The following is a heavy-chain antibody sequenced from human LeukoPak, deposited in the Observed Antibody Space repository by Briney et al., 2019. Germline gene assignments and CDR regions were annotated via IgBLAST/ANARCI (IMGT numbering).Heavy chain of an antibody. Sequence: SETLSLTCAVYGGSFSGYYWSWIRQPPGKGLEWIGEINHSGSTNYNPSLKSRVTISVDTSKNQFSLKLSSVTAADTAVYYCARYVQEYYYYYMDVWGKGTTVTVSS. J-gene: IGHJ6*03. CDR2: INHSGST. CDR3: ARYVQEYYYYYMDV. V-gene: IGHV4-34*01. CDR1: GGSFSGYY. D-gene: IGHD3-16*01.